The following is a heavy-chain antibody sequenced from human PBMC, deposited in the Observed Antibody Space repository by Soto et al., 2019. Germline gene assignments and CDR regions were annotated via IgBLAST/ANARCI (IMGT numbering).Heavy chain of an antibody. Sequence: SVKVSCKASGGTFSIYAISCVLQSPLQWLEWMGGIIPIFGTANYAQKFQGRVTITADESTSTAYMELSSLRSEDTAVYYCARVYDFWSGYHAGYFDYWGQGTLVTVSS. CDR1: GGTFSIYA. V-gene: IGHV1-69*13. J-gene: IGHJ4*02. CDR2: IIPIFGTA. CDR3: ARVYDFWSGYHAGYFDY. D-gene: IGHD3-3*01.